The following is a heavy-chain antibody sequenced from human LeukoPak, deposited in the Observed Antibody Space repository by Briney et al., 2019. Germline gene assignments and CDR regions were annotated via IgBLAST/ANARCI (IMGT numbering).Heavy chain of an antibody. V-gene: IGHV3-66*02. CDR3: AKGADSGRYPPNPFDY. CDR1: GFTVSSSY. CDR2: IYSGGAT. D-gene: IGHD3-10*01. Sequence: GGSLRLSCASSGFTVSSSYMNWVRQAPGKGLQWVSVIYSGGATHYADSVKGRFTISRDNSKNTLYLQMNSLRAEDTAVYYCAKGADSGRYPPNPFDYWGQGTLVTVSS. J-gene: IGHJ4*02.